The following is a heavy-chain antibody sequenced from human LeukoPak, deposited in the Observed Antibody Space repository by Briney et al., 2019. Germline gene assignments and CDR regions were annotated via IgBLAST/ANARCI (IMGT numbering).Heavy chain of an antibody. CDR1: GLTFNGAW. V-gene: IGHV3-23*01. Sequence: GGSLRLSCIASGLTFNGAWMSWVRQAPGKGLEWVSAISGSGGSTYYADSVKGRFTISRDDSKNTLYLQMNSLRAEDTAVYYCAKAGERGYFDYWGQGTLVTVSS. CDR3: AKAGERGYFDY. CDR2: ISGSGGST. J-gene: IGHJ4*02.